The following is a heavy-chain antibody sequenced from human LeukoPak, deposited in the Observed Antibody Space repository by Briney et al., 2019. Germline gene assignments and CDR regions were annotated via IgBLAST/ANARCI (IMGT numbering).Heavy chain of an antibody. CDR2: ISYDGSNK. J-gene: IGHJ4*02. CDR1: GFTFSNAW. CDR3: AKMSLSDY. Sequence: GGSLRLSCAASGFTFSNAWMSWVRQAPGKGLEWVAVISYDGSNKYYADSVKGRFTISRDNSKNTLYLQMNSLRAEDTAVYYCAKMSLSDYWGQGTLVTVSS. V-gene: IGHV3-30*18.